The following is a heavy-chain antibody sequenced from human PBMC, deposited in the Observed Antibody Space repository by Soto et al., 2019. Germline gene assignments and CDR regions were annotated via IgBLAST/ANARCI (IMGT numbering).Heavy chain of an antibody. Sequence: EVQLVESGGGLVQPGGSLRLSCAASGFTVSSNYMSWVRQAPGKGLEWVSVIYSGGSTYYADSVKGRFTISRDNSKNTLYLQMNSLSAEDKAVYYCARGWVAVADAFDIWGQGTMVTVSS. CDR3: ARGWVAVADAFDI. J-gene: IGHJ3*02. V-gene: IGHV3-66*01. D-gene: IGHD6-19*01. CDR2: IYSGGST. CDR1: GFTVSSNY.